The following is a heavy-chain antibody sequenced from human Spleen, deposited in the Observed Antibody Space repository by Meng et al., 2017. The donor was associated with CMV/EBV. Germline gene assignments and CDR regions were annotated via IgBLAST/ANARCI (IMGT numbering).Heavy chain of an antibody. J-gene: IGHJ4*02. Sequence: GESLKISCAAAGFSVMNNYMNWVRQAPGKGLEWVSIIYSSGSTDYADSVNGRFTISRDNSKNTLYLQINSRRVEDTAVYYCAKDEAVHAISPFDYWGQGTLVTVSS. CDR2: IYSSGST. CDR1: GFSVMNNY. D-gene: IGHD3-9*01. V-gene: IGHV3-53*01. CDR3: AKDEAVHAISPFDY.